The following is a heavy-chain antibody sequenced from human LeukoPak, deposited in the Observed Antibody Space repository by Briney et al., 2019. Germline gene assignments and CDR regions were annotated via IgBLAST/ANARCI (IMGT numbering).Heavy chain of an antibody. D-gene: IGHD1-26*01. CDR3: AKEDWVRLRGEDY. J-gene: IGHJ4*02. CDR1: GFTFSSYA. V-gene: IGHV3-30-3*01. Sequence: GRSLRLSCAASGFTFSSYAMHWVRQAPGKGLEWVAVISYDGSNKYYADSVKGRFTISRDNSKNTLYLQMNSLRAEDTAVYYCAKEDWVRLRGEDYWGQGTLVTVSS. CDR2: ISYDGSNK.